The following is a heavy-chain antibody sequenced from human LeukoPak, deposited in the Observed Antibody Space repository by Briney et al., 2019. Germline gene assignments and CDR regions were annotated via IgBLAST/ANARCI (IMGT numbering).Heavy chain of an antibody. CDR2: IYYSGST. D-gene: IGHD3-22*01. V-gene: IGHV4-39*01. CDR3: ARRYFYDSGGYYYYFDY. Sequence: SETLSLTCTVSGGSISSSSYYWGWIRQPPGKGLEWIGSIYYSGSTYYNPSLKSRVTISVDTSKNQFSLRLSSVTAADTAVYYCARRYFYDSGGYYYYFDYWGQGTLVTVSS. CDR1: GGSISSSSYY. J-gene: IGHJ4*02.